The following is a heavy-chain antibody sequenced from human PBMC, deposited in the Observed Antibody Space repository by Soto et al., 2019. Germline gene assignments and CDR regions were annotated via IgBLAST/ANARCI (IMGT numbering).Heavy chain of an antibody. Sequence: SETLSLTCAVSGGSFTSNNWWTWVRQPPGQGLEWIGEIYRTGSTNYNPSLKSRVTISLDKSENQFSLKGTSLTAADTAVYYCASRDPGTSVDYWGQGTLVTVSS. CDR3: ASRDPGTSVDY. J-gene: IGHJ4*02. CDR1: GGSFTSNNW. CDR2: IYRTGST. D-gene: IGHD1-7*01. V-gene: IGHV4-4*02.